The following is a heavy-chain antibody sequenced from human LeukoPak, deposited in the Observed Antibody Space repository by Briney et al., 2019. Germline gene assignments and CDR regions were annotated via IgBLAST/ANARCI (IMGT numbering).Heavy chain of an antibody. Sequence: ASVKVSCKASGGTFSSYAISWVRQAPGQGLEWMGWINPNSGGTNYAQKFQGRVTMTRDTSISTAYMELSRLRSDDTAVYYCARDHPDGKYSGYGSLDYWGQGTLVTVSS. CDR3: ARDHPDGKYSGYGSLDY. CDR1: GGTFSSYA. V-gene: IGHV1-2*02. D-gene: IGHD5-12*01. CDR2: INPNSGGT. J-gene: IGHJ4*02.